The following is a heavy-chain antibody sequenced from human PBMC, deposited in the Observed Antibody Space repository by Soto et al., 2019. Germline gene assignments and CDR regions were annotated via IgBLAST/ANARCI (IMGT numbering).Heavy chain of an antibody. D-gene: IGHD6-6*01. CDR1: GFTFSSYA. J-gene: IGHJ2*01. CDR2: ISGSGGST. Sequence: EVQLLESGGGLVQPGGSLRLSCAASGFTFSSYAMSWVRQAPGKGLEWVSAISGSGGSTYYADSVKGRFTISRDNSKHTLYLQMNSLRAEDTAVYYCAKDHFTGRGVAARPVWYFDLWGRGTLVTVSS. CDR3: AKDHFTGRGVAARPVWYFDL. V-gene: IGHV3-23*01.